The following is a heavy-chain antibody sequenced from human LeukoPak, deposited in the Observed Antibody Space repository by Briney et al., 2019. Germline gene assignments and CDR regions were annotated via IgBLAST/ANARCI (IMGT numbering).Heavy chain of an antibody. CDR2: INHSGST. Sequence: SETLSLTCAVYGGSFSGYYWSWIRQPPGKGLEWIGEINHSGSTNYNPSLKSRVTISVDTSKNQFSLKLSSVTAADTAVYYCARGLYLTTVRGLPSNWFDPWGQGTLVTVSS. CDR1: GGSFSGYY. V-gene: IGHV4-34*01. J-gene: IGHJ5*02. D-gene: IGHD3-10*01. CDR3: ARGLYLTTVRGLPSNWFDP.